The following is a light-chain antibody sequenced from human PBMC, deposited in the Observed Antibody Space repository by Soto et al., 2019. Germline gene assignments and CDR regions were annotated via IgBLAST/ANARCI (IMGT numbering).Light chain of an antibody. CDR2: GAS. J-gene: IGKJ5*01. Sequence: MMMTQSPATLSVSPGERVTLSCSTSHSVNSHVAWYQQKPGQAPRLLLYGASTRATGIPVRFSGSGFGTEFTLTISSLQSEDFAVYYCQQYKNWPLFGQGTRLEI. CDR3: QQYKNWPL. V-gene: IGKV3-15*01. CDR1: HSVNSH.